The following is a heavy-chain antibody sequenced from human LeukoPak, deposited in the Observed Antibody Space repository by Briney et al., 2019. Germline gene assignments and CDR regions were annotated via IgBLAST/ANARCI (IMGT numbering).Heavy chain of an antibody. J-gene: IGHJ6*02. D-gene: IGHD2-2*01. Sequence: ASVKVSCKASGYTFSNYDINWVRQATGQGLEWMGWMNPNSANTGYAQKFQGRVTMTRNTSINTAYMELSSLRSEDTAVYYCARGGTRYCTSTSCSDYYFYGMDVWGQGTTVNVSS. CDR3: ARGGTRYCTSTSCSDYYFYGMDV. CDR1: GYTFSNYD. CDR2: MNPNSANT. V-gene: IGHV1-8*01.